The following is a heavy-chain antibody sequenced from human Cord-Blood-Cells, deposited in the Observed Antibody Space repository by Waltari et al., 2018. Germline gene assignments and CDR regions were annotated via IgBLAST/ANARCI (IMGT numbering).Heavy chain of an antibody. J-gene: IGHJ5*02. CDR3: ARAGYCSSTSCRGWFDP. CDR1: GGSISSGGYY. V-gene: IGHV4-31*03. Sequence: QVQLQESGPGLVKPSQTLSLTCTVSGGSISSGGYYWSWIRQHPGKGLEWIGYIYYNGSTYCNPSLKSRVTISVDTSKNQFSLKLSAVTAADTAVYYCARAGYCSSTSCRGWFDPWRQGTLVTVSS. D-gene: IGHD2-2*03. CDR2: IYYNGST.